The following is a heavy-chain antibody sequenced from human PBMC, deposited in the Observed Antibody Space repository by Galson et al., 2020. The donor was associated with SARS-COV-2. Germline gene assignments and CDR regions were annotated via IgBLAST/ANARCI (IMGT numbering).Heavy chain of an antibody. D-gene: IGHD3-22*01. CDR1: GFTFSSYA. Sequence: GGSLRLSCAASGFTFSSYAMSWVRQAPGKGLEWVSAISGSGGSTYYADSVKGRFTISRDNSKNTLYLQMNSLRAEDTAVYYCARQEYYYDSSGYYSYWYFDLWGRGTLVTVSS. J-gene: IGHJ2*01. CDR2: ISGSGGST. CDR3: ARQEYYYDSSGYYSYWYFDL. V-gene: IGHV3-23*01.